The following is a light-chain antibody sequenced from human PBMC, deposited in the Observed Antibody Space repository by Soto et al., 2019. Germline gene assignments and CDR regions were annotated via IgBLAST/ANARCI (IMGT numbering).Light chain of an antibody. CDR1: SSDVGRYDY. CDR2: DVT. V-gene: IGLV2-11*01. Sequence: QSVLTQPSSVSGSPGQSITISCTGTSSDVGRYDYVSWYQQHPGKAPKLIIYDVTERPAGVPDRFSGSKSGNTASLTISGLQAEDEADYSCCSFAGSFSYVFGGGTKVTV. J-gene: IGLJ1*01. CDR3: CSFAGSFSYV.